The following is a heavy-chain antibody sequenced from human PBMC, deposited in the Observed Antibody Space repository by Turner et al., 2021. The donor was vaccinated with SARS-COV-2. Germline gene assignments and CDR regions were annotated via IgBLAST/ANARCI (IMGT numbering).Heavy chain of an antibody. D-gene: IGHD5-18*01. V-gene: IGHV3-7*04. Sequence: GFIFSDYWVDWVRQAPGKGLEWVAGIKQDGNEKYSVDSVKGRFTISRDNAKNSLYLQMNSLRAEDTAVYYCARNRGYSSFDYWGQGTLVTVSS. CDR2: IKQDGNEK. CDR1: GFIFSDYW. J-gene: IGHJ4*02. CDR3: ARNRGYSSFDY.